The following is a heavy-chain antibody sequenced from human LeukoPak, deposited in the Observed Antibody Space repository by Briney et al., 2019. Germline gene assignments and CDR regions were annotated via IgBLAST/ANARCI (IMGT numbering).Heavy chain of an antibody. V-gene: IGHV3-23*01. Sequence: GGSLRLSCAASGFTFSSYAMSWVRQAPGKGLEWVSAISGSGGSTYYADSVKGRFTISRDNSKNALYLQMNSLRAEDTAVYYCAKGVGVVVITAVCFDYWGQGTLVTVSS. CDR2: ISGSGGST. CDR1: GFTFSSYA. D-gene: IGHD3-22*01. CDR3: AKGVGVVVITAVCFDY. J-gene: IGHJ4*02.